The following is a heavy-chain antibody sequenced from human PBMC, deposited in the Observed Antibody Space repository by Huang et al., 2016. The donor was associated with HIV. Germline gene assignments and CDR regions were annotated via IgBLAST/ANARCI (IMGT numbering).Heavy chain of an antibody. J-gene: IGHJ4*01. Sequence: EVELAESGGGSVRPGQSLRLSCVGSGFIFSDYWMPWVRQIPGKGLRWGARSEIDGSSTSYADSVKGRFTIYRDKARNTVYLQMSSLRVDDTAVYYCVRAREKGYDFWSGYRYWGQGAQVTVSS. D-gene: IGHD3-3*01. CDR2: SEIDGSST. CDR3: VRAREKGYDFWSGYRY. CDR1: GFIFSDYW. V-gene: IGHV3-74*02.